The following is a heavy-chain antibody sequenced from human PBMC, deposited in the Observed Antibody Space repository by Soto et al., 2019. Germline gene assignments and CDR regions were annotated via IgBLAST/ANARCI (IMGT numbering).Heavy chain of an antibody. CDR1: GGSISSGDYF. CDR2: IYHGGST. V-gene: IGHV4-30-4*01. J-gene: IGHJ4*02. Sequence: QVQLQESGPGLVEPSQTLSLTCTVSGGSISSGDYFWSWIRQPPGEGLEWIEHIYHGGSTYNNPSLKTRGNISVDTSKNQVSLNLNSVTAADTAVYYCAGGLSGDKVDYWGQGTLVTVSS. CDR3: AGGLSGDKVDY. D-gene: IGHD7-27*01.